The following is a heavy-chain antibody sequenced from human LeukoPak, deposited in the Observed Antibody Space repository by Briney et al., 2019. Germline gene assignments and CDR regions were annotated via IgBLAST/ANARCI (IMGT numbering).Heavy chain of an antibody. D-gene: IGHD3-3*01. CDR1: GGTFSSYA. CDR3: ARATYAIFGVVTYYYYGMDV. CDR2: MNPNSGNT. J-gene: IGHJ6*02. V-gene: IGHV1-8*02. Sequence: ASVKVSCKASGGTFSSYAISWVRQAPGQGLEWMGWMNPNSGNTGYAQKFQGRVTMTRNTSISTAYMELSSLRSEDTAVYYCARATYAIFGVVTYYYYGMDVWGQGTTVTVSS.